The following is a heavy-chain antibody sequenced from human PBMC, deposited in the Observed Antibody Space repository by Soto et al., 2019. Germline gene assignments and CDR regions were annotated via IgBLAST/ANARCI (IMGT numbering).Heavy chain of an antibody. V-gene: IGHV4-59*01. Sequence: SETLSLTCTVSGGSISSYYWSWIRQPPGKGLEWIGYIYYSGSTNYNPSLKSRVTISVDTSKNQFSLKLSSVTAADTAVYYCASSAAYYYYGMDVWGQGATVTVSS. D-gene: IGHD1-26*01. J-gene: IGHJ6*02. CDR1: GGSISSYY. CDR2: IYYSGST. CDR3: ASSAAYYYYGMDV.